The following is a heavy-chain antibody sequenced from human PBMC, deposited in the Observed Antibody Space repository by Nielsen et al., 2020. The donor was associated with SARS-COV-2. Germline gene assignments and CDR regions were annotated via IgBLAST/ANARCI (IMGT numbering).Heavy chain of an antibody. CDR2: ISYDGSNK. V-gene: IGHV3-30*04. J-gene: IGHJ4*02. CDR1: GFTFSSYA. Sequence: SCAASGFTFSSYAMHWVRQAPGKGLEWVAVISYDGSNKYYADSVKGRFTISRDNSKNTLYLQMNSLRAEDTAVYYCARDRVLDYWGQGTLVTVSS. CDR3: ARDRVLDY.